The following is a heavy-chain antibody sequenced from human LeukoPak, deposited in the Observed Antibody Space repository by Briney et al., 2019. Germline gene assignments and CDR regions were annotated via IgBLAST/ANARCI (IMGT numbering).Heavy chain of an antibody. D-gene: IGHD4-17*01. V-gene: IGHV4-34*01. Sequence: PSETLSLTCAVYGGSFSGHYWSWIRQPPGKGLEWIGEINHSGSTNYNPSLKSRVTISVDTSKNQFSLRLTSVTAADTAIYYCARQNGDYLWYLDYWGQGTLVTVSS. CDR1: GGSFSGHY. J-gene: IGHJ4*02. CDR2: INHSGST. CDR3: ARQNGDYLWYLDY.